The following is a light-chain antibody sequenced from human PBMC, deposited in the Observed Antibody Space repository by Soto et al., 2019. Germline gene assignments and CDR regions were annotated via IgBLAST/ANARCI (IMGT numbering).Light chain of an antibody. CDR1: QSVSTTH. CDR2: GAS. Sequence: EIVLTQSPGTLSLSPGQRAILSCRASQSVSTTHLAWYQQKPGQAPRLLIFGASIRATGIPDRFSGSGSGTDFTLTIRRLEPEDSAVYYCQQYGSSHTFGQGTRLEIK. CDR3: QQYGSSHT. V-gene: IGKV3-20*01. J-gene: IGKJ5*01.